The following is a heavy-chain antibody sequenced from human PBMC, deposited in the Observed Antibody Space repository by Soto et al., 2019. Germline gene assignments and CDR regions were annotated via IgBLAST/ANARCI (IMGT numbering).Heavy chain of an antibody. CDR1: GYSFTSYW. V-gene: IGHV5-51*01. CDR2: IYPGDSDT. Sequence: PGESLKISCKGSGYSFTSYWIGWVRQMPGKGLEWMGIIYPGDSDTRYSPSFQGQVTISADKSISTAYLQWSSLKASDTAMYYCARSDIVVVVAATPDAFDIWGQGTMVTVSS. D-gene: IGHD2-15*01. J-gene: IGHJ3*02. CDR3: ARSDIVVVVAATPDAFDI.